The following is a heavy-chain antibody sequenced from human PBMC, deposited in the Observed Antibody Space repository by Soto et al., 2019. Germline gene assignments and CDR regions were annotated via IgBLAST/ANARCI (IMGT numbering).Heavy chain of an antibody. CDR1: GYPLTELS. CDR2: FDPDEGDT. D-gene: IGHD3-9*01. Sequence: ASVKVSCKVSGYPLTELSIHWVRQAPGTGLERLGGFDPDEGDTIDAQKFQGRVTMNQDTPTDTAYMELSSLRSEDTAVDYCAAVGDSLTGKGGCYDYGMNVWGQRTTVTVAS. V-gene: IGHV1-24*01. J-gene: IGHJ6*02. CDR3: AAVGDSLTGKGGCYDYGMNV.